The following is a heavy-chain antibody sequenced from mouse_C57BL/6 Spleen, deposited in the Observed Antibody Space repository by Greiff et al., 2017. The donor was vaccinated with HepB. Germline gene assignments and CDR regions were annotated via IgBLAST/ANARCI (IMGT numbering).Heavy chain of an antibody. J-gene: IGHJ2*01. CDR3: AKSDYDGDYFDY. CDR1: GFSLTSYG. Sequence: VKLVESGPGLVQPSQSLSITCTVSGFSLTSYGVHWVRQSPGKGLEWLGVIGRGGSTDYNAAFMSRLSITKDNSKSQVFFKMNSLQADDTAIYYCAKSDYDGDYFDYWGQGTTLTVSS. V-gene: IGHV2-5*01. D-gene: IGHD2-4*01. CDR2: IGRGGST.